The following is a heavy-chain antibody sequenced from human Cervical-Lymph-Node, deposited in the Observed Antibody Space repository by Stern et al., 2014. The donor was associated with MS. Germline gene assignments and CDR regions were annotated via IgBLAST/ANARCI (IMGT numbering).Heavy chain of an antibody. CDR3: ARGGAVATSDYYFDY. Sequence: QMQLVQSGGGVVQPGRSLRLSCAASGFTFSYHAMHWVRQAPGKGLEWVAVISYDGSDKNDADSVKGRFTISRDNSRNTLYLKMNSLRVDDPAVYYCARGGAVATSDYYFDYWGQGILVTVSS. V-gene: IGHV3-30*01. J-gene: IGHJ4*02. CDR2: ISYDGSDK. CDR1: GFTFSYHA. D-gene: IGHD5-12*01.